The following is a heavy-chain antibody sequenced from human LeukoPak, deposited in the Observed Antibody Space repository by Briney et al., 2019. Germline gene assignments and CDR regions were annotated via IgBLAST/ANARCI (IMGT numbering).Heavy chain of an antibody. V-gene: IGHV3-21*01. J-gene: IGHJ4*02. Sequence: GGSLRLSCAASGFAFSSYSMNWVRQAPGKGLEWVSSISSSSSYIYYADSVKGRFTISRDNAKNSLYLQMNSLRAEDTAVYYCFSTYYDYVWGSYRTSFDYWGQGTLVTVSS. CDR3: FSTYYDYVWGSYRTSFDY. D-gene: IGHD3-16*02. CDR2: ISSSSSYI. CDR1: GFAFSSYS.